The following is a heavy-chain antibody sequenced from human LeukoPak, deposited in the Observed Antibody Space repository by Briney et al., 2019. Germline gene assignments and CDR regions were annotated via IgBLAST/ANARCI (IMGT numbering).Heavy chain of an antibody. D-gene: IGHD4-17*01. J-gene: IGHJ3*02. Sequence: GSLSLSCAASGFTFSNYAMTWVRQVPGKGLEWVSGISGTGGTTNYADSVKGRFTISRDNSKNTLYLQMSSLRAEDMAVYYCAKTLTTVTILDAFDIWGQGTMVTVSS. CDR3: AKTLTTVTILDAFDI. CDR2: ISGTGGTT. CDR1: GFTFSNYA. V-gene: IGHV3-23*01.